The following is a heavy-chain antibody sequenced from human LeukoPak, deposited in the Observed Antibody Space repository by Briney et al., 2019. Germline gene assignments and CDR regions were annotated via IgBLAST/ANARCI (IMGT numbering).Heavy chain of an antibody. Sequence: SVKVSCKASGYTFTSYGISWVRQAPGQGLEWMGGIIPIFGTANYAQKFQGRVTITADESTSTAYMELSSLRSEDTAVYYCARVRSVGATEYFQHWGQGTLVTVSS. CDR2: IIPIFGTA. V-gene: IGHV1-69*13. J-gene: IGHJ1*01. CDR1: GYTFTSYG. D-gene: IGHD1-26*01. CDR3: ARVRSVGATEYFQH.